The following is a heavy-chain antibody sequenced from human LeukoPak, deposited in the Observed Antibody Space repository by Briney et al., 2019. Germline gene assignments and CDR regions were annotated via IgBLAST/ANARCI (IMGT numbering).Heavy chain of an antibody. V-gene: IGHV4-61*02. CDR1: GGSMSSGNYYY. Sequence: SQTLSLTCTVSGGSMSSGNYYYWSWIRQPAGKGLDWIGRISTSGSSNYNPSLKSRVTISVDTSKNQFSLKLSSVTAADTAVYYCARDSGHDSEFDYWGQGTLVTVSS. D-gene: IGHD3-22*01. CDR3: ARDSGHDSEFDY. CDR2: ISTSGSS. J-gene: IGHJ4*02.